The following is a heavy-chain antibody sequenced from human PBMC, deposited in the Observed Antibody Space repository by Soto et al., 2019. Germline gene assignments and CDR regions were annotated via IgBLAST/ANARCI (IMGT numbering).Heavy chain of an antibody. Sequence: QVQLVQSGAEVKKPGSSVKVSCKASGGTFSSYAISWVRQAPGQGLEWMGGIIPIFGTANYAQKSQGRVTITADESTSTAYMELSSLRSEDTAVYYCAKATFYYGSGTYYNPLYYYGMDVWGQGTTGTVSS. CDR2: IIPIFGTA. D-gene: IGHD3-10*01. V-gene: IGHV1-69*01. CDR3: AKATFYYGSGTYYNPLYYYGMDV. J-gene: IGHJ6*02. CDR1: GGTFSSYA.